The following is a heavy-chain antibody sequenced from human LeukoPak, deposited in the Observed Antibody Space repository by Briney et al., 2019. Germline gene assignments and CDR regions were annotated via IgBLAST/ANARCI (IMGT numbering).Heavy chain of an antibody. CDR1: GFTFYDYA. CDR2: ISRNSGSI. V-gene: IGHV3-9*01. D-gene: IGHD3-10*01. Sequence: GGSLRLSCAASGFTFYDYAMLWVRQASGKGLVWGSGISRNSGSIGYADSVKGRFTISSDNAKNSLYLQMNSLRAEDTALYYCAKYYYGSGSYSYGMDVWGQGATVTVSS. J-gene: IGHJ6*02. CDR3: AKYYYGSGSYSYGMDV.